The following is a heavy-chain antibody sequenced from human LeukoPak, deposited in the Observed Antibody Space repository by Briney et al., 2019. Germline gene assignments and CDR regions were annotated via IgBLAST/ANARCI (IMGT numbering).Heavy chain of an antibody. J-gene: IGHJ5*02. CDR1: GFPFSASA. D-gene: IGHD4-17*01. Sequence: GGSLRLSCAASGFPFSASAMTWVRQAPGKGLEWVSHILSTGATYYADSVRGRFTISRDNSKNTLYLLMTSLRADDTAVYYCATVKYDYGDPVGWFDPWGQGTLVTVSS. V-gene: IGHV3-23*01. CDR3: ATVKYDYGDPVGWFDP. CDR2: ILSTGAT.